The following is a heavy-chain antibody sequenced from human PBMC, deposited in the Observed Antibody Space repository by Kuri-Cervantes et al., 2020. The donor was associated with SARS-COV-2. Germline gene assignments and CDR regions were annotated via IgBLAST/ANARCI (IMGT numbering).Heavy chain of an antibody. CDR3: ARDSVVVPAASYYYYGMDV. CDR2: IWYDGSNK. D-gene: IGHD2-2*01. J-gene: IGHJ6*02. V-gene: IGHV3-33*01. CDR1: GFTFSSYG. Sequence: GGSLRLSCAASGFTFSSYGTHWDRQAPGKGLEWVAVIWYDGSNKYYADSVKGRFTISRDNSKNTLYLQMNSLRAEDTAVYYCARDSVVVPAASYYYYGMDVWGQGTTVTRSS.